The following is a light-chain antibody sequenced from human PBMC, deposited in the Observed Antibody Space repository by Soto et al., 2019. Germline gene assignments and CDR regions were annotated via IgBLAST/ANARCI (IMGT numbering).Light chain of an antibody. CDR1: QSVSSSN. Sequence: IELAQKTGEQSLSGGESRSLWSPVSQSVSSSNLAWYQQKPGQAPRLLIYGASTRATGIPARFSGSGSGTEFTHACSIVQSEDSAFYSWQQYNNRPRTIAEGTKVDIK. CDR2: GAS. CDR3: QQYNNRPRT. V-gene: IGKV3-15*01. J-gene: IGKJ1*01.